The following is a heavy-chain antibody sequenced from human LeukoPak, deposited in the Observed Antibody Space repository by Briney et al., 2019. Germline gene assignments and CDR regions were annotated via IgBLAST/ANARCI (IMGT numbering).Heavy chain of an antibody. CDR2: FYSGGST. V-gene: IGHV3-66*01. Sequence: PGGSLRLSCAASGFTFSSYSMNWVRQAPGKGLEWVSMFYSGGSTFYADSVKGRSTIARDSSKNTLYLQMNSLRAEDTAVYYCVTYQLLLYGFDYWGQGTLVTVSS. CDR3: VTYQLLLYGFDY. D-gene: IGHD2-2*01. CDR1: GFTFSSYS. J-gene: IGHJ4*02.